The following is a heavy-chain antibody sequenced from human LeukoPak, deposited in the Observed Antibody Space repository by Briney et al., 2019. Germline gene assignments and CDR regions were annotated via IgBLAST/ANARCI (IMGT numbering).Heavy chain of an antibody. V-gene: IGHV3-23*01. CDR3: AKDRYSYDSAEYFQH. CDR2: ISGSGGST. CDR1: GFTFSSYA. J-gene: IGHJ1*01. Sequence: GGSLRLSCAASGFTFSSYAMSWVRRAPGKGLEWVSAISGSGGSTYYADSVKGRFTISRDNSKNTLYLQMNSLRAEDTAVYYCAKDRYSYDSAEYFQHWGQGTLVTVSS. D-gene: IGHD5-18*01.